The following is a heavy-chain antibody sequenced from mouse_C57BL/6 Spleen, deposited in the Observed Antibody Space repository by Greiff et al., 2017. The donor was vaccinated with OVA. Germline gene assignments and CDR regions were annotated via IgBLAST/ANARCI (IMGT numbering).Heavy chain of an antibody. CDR2: IDPNGGGT. J-gene: IGHJ3*01. CDR1: GYTFTSYW. D-gene: IGHD1-1*01. V-gene: IGHV1-72*01. CDR3: ARPGFITAVVPFAY. Sequence: QVQLQQPGAELVKPGASVKLSCKASGYTFTSYWMHWVKQRPGRGLEWIGRIDPNGGGTKYNEKFKSKATLTVDKPSSTAYMQLSSLTSEDSAVYDCARPGFITAVVPFAYWGQGTLVTVSA.